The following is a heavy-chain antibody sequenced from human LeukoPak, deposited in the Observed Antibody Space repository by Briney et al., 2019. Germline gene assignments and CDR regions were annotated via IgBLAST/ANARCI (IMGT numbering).Heavy chain of an antibody. CDR2: ISASGGAT. Sequence: GGSLRLSCAASGFTFSNYALSWVRQAPGKGLEWVSTISASGGATYYADSVKGRFTISRDNSRNTLYLQMNSLRAEDTAVYYCANTNDRDGDFNGDYWGQGTLSPSPQ. CDR3: ANTNDRDGDFNGDY. V-gene: IGHV3-23*01. D-gene: IGHD1-1*01. CDR1: GFTFSNYA. J-gene: IGHJ4*02.